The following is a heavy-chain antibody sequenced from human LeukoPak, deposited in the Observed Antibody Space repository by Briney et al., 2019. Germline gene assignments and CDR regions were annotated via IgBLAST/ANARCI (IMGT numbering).Heavy chain of an antibody. CDR2: IKQDGSEK. D-gene: IGHD2-2*01. J-gene: IGHJ4*02. V-gene: IGHV3-7*01. CDR1: GFTFSSYW. Sequence: GGSLRLSCAASGFTFSSYWMSWVRQAPGKGLEWVANIKQDGSEKYYVDSVKGRFTISRDNAKNSLYLQMNSLRAEDTAVYYCARAHNNIVVVPAAPGYWGQGTLVTVSS. CDR3: ARAHNNIVVVPAAPGY.